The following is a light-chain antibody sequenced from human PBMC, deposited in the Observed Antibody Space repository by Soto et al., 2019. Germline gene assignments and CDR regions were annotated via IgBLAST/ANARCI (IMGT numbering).Light chain of an antibody. CDR2: DVN. V-gene: IGLV2-18*02. CDR1: SSDVGSYNR. J-gene: IGLJ1*01. CDR3: SSYKISSTYV. Sequence: SLLPRPPSWSGAAGQSGALSCPGTSSDVGSYNRVSWYQQPPRTAPKLMIYDVNNRPSGVPDRFSGSKSGNTASLTISGLQAEDEDDYYCSSYKISSTYVFGTGTKVTV.